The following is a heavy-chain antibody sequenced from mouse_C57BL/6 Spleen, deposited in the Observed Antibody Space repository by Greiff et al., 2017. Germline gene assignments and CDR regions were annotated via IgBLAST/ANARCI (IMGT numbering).Heavy chain of an antibody. Sequence: QVQLQQPGAELVKPGASVKLSCKASGYTFTSYWMTWVKQRPGQGLEWIGDIYPGSGYTNYNQKFKDKATLTVDTSSSTAYMQLSSLTSEDSAVYYCARDMVSTTVDYWGQGTTLTVSA. J-gene: IGHJ2*01. CDR1: GYTFTSYW. CDR2: IYPGSGYT. CDR3: ARDMVSTTVDY. V-gene: IGHV1-55*01. D-gene: IGHD2-3*01.